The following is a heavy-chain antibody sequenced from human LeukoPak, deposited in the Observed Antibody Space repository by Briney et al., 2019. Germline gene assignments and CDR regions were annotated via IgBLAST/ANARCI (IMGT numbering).Heavy chain of an antibody. V-gene: IGHV4-38-2*02. CDR2: IYHSGST. D-gene: IGHD3-3*01. Sequence: SETLSLTCTVSGYSISSGYYWGWIRQPPGKGLEWIGSIYHSGSTYYNPSLKSRVTISVDTSKNQFSLKLSSVTAADTAVYYCARAYYDFWSGSKYYFDYWGQGTLVTVST. CDR3: ARAYYDFWSGSKYYFDY. CDR1: GYSISSGYY. J-gene: IGHJ4*02.